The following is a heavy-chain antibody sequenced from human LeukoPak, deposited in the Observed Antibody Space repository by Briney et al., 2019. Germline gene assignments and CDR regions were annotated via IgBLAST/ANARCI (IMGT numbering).Heavy chain of an antibody. Sequence: SETLSLTCAVYGGSFSGYYWSWIRQPPGKGLEWIGEINHSGSTNYNPSLKSRVTISVDTSKNQFSLKLSSVTAADTAVYYCARGGRVTIFGVVNPYPFDIWGQGTMVTVSS. V-gene: IGHV4-34*01. CDR2: INHSGST. D-gene: IGHD3-3*01. CDR1: GGSFSGYY. J-gene: IGHJ3*02. CDR3: ARGGRVTIFGVVNPYPFDI.